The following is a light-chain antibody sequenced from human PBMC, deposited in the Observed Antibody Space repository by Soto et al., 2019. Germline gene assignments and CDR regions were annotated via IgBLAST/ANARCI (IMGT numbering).Light chain of an antibody. CDR3: QAWDSGAGWV. V-gene: IGLV2-8*01. J-gene: IGLJ3*02. CDR2: EVN. Sequence: QSALTQPPSASGSPGQSVTIPCAGTSTDVGEYNYVSWYQQHPGKVPKLIIFEVNKRPSGVPDRFSGSKSGDTASLTVSGLQAEDEADYYCQAWDSGAGWVFGGGTKLTVL. CDR1: STDVGEYNY.